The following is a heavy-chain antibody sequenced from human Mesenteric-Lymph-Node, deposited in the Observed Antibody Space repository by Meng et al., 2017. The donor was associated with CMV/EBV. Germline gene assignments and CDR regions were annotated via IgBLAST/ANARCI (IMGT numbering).Heavy chain of an antibody. CDR1: GGSFSGYY. CDR3: ARGRRSYSNYYYYGMDV. D-gene: IGHD2-15*01. CDR2: INHSGST. Sequence: SETLSLTCAVYGGSFSGYYWSWIRQPPGKGLEWIGEINHSGSTNYNPSLKSRVTISVDTSKNQFSLKLSSVTAADTAVYYCARGRRSYSNYYYYGMDVWGQGTTVTVSS. J-gene: IGHJ6*02. V-gene: IGHV4-34*01.